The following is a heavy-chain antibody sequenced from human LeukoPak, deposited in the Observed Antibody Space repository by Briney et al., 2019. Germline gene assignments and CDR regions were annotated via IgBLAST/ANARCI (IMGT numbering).Heavy chain of an antibody. CDR2: IYYSGST. CDR1: GGSISSSSYY. Sequence: SETLSLTCTVSGGSISSSSYYWGWIRQPPGKGLEWIGYIYYSGSTNYNPSLKSRVTISVDTSKNQFSLKLSSVTAADTAVYYCARVGIPYDFWSGCYYYYMDVWGKGTTVTVSS. V-gene: IGHV4-61*05. CDR3: ARVGIPYDFWSGCYYYYMDV. D-gene: IGHD3-3*01. J-gene: IGHJ6*03.